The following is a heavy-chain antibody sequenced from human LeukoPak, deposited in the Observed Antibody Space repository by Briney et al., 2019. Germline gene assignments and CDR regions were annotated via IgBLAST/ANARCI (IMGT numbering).Heavy chain of an antibody. CDR2: IYPGDSDT. D-gene: IGHD4-17*01. V-gene: IGHV5-51*01. Sequence: GESLKISCKGSGYGFTTYWIGWVRQMPGKGLEWMGIIYPGDSDTRYSPSFQGQVTISADKSITTAYLQWSSLKASDTAMYYCARRPASDYGDSFPFDYWGQGTLVTVSS. J-gene: IGHJ4*02. CDR1: GYGFTTYW. CDR3: ARRPASDYGDSFPFDY.